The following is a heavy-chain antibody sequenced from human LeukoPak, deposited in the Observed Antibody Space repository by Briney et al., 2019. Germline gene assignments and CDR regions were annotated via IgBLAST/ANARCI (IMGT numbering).Heavy chain of an antibody. V-gene: IGHV3-11*06. CDR1: GFTFSDYY. J-gene: IGHJ4*02. CDR3: ARVGATGTADY. Sequence: GGSLRLSCAAFGFTFSDYYMSWIRQAPGKGLEWVSYISKSGSDSNFADSVKGRFTISRDNAKNSLYLQMNSLRAEDKAVYYCARVGATGTADYWGQGTLVTVSS. D-gene: IGHD1-1*01. CDR2: ISKSGSDS.